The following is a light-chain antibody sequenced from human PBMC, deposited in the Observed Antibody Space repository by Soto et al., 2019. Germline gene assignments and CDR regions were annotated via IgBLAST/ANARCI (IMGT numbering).Light chain of an antibody. Sequence: DIQMTQYPSTLSASVRDRVTITCRASQTISSWLAWYRQKPGKVPELLIYKASTLESGVPSRFSGSGSGTEFTLTISSLQAEDFATYYCQQTRRYPSTFGGGTKVDI. CDR2: KAS. CDR1: QTISSW. J-gene: IGKJ4*01. CDR3: QQTRRYPST. V-gene: IGKV1-5*03.